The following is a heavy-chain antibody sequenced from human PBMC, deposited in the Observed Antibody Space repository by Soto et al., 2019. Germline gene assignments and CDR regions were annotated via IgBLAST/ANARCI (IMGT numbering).Heavy chain of an antibody. CDR1: GHNFTDYW. CDR2: IYPGDSET. CDR3: ARHRGYYYGMDV. V-gene: IGHV5-51*01. J-gene: IGHJ6*02. D-gene: IGHD3-10*01. Sequence: GESLKISCKGSGHNFTDYWIGWVRQMPGKGLEWMGMIYPGDSETKYSPSFQGQVTISADKSVSSAYLQWSSLKASDTAMYYCARHRGYYYGMDVWGQGTTVTVSS.